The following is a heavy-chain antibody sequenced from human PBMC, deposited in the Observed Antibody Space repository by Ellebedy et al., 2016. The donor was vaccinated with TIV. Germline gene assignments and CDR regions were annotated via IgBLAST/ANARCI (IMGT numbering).Heavy chain of an antibody. CDR3: ARGLTYCGGDCSGYFQH. D-gene: IGHD2-21*02. CDR1: GGSFSGYY. Sequence: SETLSFTCAVYGGSFSGYYWSWIRQPPGKGLEWIGEINHNGKTNYSPSLKSRVTVSVDTSKNQFSLKLSSVTAADTAVYYCARGLTYCGGDCSGYFQHWGQGTLVTVSS. CDR2: INHNGKT. J-gene: IGHJ1*01. V-gene: IGHV4-34*01.